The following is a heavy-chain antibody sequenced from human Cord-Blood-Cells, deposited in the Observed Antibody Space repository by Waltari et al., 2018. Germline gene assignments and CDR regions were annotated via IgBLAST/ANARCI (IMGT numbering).Heavy chain of an antibody. J-gene: IGHJ5*02. CDR3: ARAGDIVVVPAANWFDP. Sequence: QVQLQESGPGLVQPSQPLSHTCTVSGGSISSGGYYWRWIRPHPGKGLEWIGYIYYSGSTYYNPSLKSRVTISVDTSKNQFSLKLSSVTAADTAVYYCARAGDIVVVPAANWFDPWGQGTLVTVSS. CDR2: IYYSGST. D-gene: IGHD2-2*01. CDR1: GGSISSGGYY. V-gene: IGHV4-31*03.